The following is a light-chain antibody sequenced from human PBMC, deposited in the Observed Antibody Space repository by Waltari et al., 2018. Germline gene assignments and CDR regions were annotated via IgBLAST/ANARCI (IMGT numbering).Light chain of an antibody. Sequence: DIVMTQSPLSLPVTPGEPASISCRSSQSLLHVDGRNFLDWYMQKPGQSPQLLRYMGSNWASGVPDRFSGSGSGTYFTLKISRVEAEDVGVYYCMQARQPPYTFGGGTKVEIK. CDR3: MQARQPPYT. J-gene: IGKJ4*01. CDR1: QSLLHVDGRNF. CDR2: MGS. V-gene: IGKV2-28*01.